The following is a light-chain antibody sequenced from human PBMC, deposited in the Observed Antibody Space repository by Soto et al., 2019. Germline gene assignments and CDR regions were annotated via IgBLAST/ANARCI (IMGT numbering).Light chain of an antibody. V-gene: IGKV1-6*01. J-gene: IGKJ1*01. CDR2: AAS. CDR3: LQDYNYPRT. Sequence: AIQMTQSPSSLSASVGDRVTITCRASQDIGNDLGWYQQRPGKAPQLLIYAASSLQTGVPSRFSGSGSGTDFTLTISSLQPEDFATYYCLQDYNYPRTFGQGTKV. CDR1: QDIGND.